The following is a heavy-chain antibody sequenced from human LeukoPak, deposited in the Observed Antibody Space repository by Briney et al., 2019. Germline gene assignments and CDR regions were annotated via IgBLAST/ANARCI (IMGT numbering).Heavy chain of an antibody. CDR2: IIPIFGTA. CDR1: GYTFTGYY. D-gene: IGHD6-13*01. CDR3: ARDLLGDSSY. V-gene: IGHV1-69*05. Sequence: ASVKVSCKASGYTFTGYYMHWVRQAPGQGLEWMGGIIPIFGTANYAQKFQGRVTITTDESTSTAYMELSSLRSEDTAVYYCARDLLGDSSYWGQGTLVTVSS. J-gene: IGHJ4*02.